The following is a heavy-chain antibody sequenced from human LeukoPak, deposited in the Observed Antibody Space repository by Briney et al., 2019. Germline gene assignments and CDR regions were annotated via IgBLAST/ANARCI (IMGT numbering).Heavy chain of an antibody. CDR1: GFTVRSNY. J-gene: IGHJ4*02. D-gene: IGHD6-13*01. CDR2: IYSGGST. CDR3: VMYSRADY. Sequence: GGSLRLSCAASGFTVRSNYMNWVRQAPGKGLEWVSVIYSGGSTYYADSVKGRFTISRDNAKNSLYLQMNSLRAEDTAVYYCVMYSRADYWGQGTLVTVSS. V-gene: IGHV3-66*01.